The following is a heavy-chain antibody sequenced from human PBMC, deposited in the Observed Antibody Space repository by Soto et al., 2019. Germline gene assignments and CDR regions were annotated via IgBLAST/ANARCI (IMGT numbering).Heavy chain of an antibody. Sequence: GGSLRLSCAASGFTFSSYGMHWVRQAPGKGLEWVAVIWYDGSNKYYADSVKGRFTISRNNSKNTLYLQMNSLRAEDTAVYYCARVYCSSTSCYSRYYYYYMDVWGKGTTVTVSS. CDR3: ARVYCSSTSCYSRYYYYYMDV. V-gene: IGHV3-33*01. D-gene: IGHD2-2*01. J-gene: IGHJ6*03. CDR2: IWYDGSNK. CDR1: GFTFSSYG.